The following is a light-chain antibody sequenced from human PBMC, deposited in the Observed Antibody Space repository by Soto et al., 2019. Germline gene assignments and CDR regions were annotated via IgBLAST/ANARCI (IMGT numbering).Light chain of an antibody. V-gene: IGKV3-20*01. CDR1: QSVSSNN. J-gene: IGKJ1*01. CDR3: QQYGNSVWT. CDR2: GAS. Sequence: EIVLTQSPDTLSLSPGERATLSCRASQSVSSNNLVWFQQKPGQAPRLLIYGASSRATGIPDRFSGSGSGTDLTLTISRLETEDFAVYYCQQYGNSVWTFGQGTKVDIK.